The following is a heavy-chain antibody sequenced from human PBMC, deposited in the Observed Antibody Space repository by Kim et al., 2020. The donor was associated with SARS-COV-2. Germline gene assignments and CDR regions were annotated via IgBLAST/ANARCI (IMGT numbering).Heavy chain of an antibody. V-gene: IGHV4-59*13. CDR1: GGSLSNYY. CDR2: IYSGGAT. Sequence: SETLSLTCNVSGGSLSNYYWSWIRQPPGKGLEWIGYIYSGGATSYSPSLKSRVAMSVDTSKNQFSLKLFYVTSADTAVYYCARDTPEEPWRPWFDPWGQGTLVTVSS. D-gene: IGHD2-15*01. CDR3: ARDTPEEPWRPWFDP. J-gene: IGHJ5*02.